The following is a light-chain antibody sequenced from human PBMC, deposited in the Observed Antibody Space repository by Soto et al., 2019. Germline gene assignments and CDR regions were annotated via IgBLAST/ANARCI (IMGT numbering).Light chain of an antibody. CDR3: QSYDSSLSALV. CDR1: SSNIGAGYD. J-gene: IGLJ2*01. V-gene: IGLV1-40*01. Sequence: QPVLTQPPSVSGAPGQRVTISCTGSSSNIGAGYDVHWYQQLPGTAPKLLIYGNSNRPSGVPDRFSGSKSGTSASLAITGRQAEDEADYYCQSYDSSLSALVFGGGTKLTVL. CDR2: GNS.